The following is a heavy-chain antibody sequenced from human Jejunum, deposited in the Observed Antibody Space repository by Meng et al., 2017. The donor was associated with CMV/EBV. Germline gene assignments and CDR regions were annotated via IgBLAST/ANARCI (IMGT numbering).Heavy chain of an antibody. CDR2: IYYSGST. J-gene: IGHJ4*02. CDR1: GGSVSSGGYY. Sequence: QVQLQESGPGLVKPSQXLSLTCTVSGGSVSSGGYYWTWIRQHPGKGREWFGHIYYSGSTFYNPSLKRRVIISIDTSKNQFSLNLRSVTAADTAVYYCARVSSGWDYFDYWGQGTLVTVSS. CDR3: ARVSSGWDYFDY. V-gene: IGHV4-31*03. D-gene: IGHD6-19*01.